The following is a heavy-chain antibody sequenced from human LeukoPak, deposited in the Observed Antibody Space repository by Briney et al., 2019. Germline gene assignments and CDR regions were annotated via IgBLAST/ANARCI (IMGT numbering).Heavy chain of an antibody. CDR2: IRPDGRET. D-gene: IGHD3-10*01. CDR1: GFTFTNHW. J-gene: IGHJ4*02. V-gene: IGHV3-74*01. Sequence: PGGSLRLSCAASGFTFTNHWMHWVRQAPGKGLVWVSRIRPDGRETNHAGSVEGRFTISRDNAKNTLYLQMNSLGDEDTAVYYCGRDVVLGSGSVDYWGQGVLVTVSS. CDR3: GRDVVLGSGSVDY.